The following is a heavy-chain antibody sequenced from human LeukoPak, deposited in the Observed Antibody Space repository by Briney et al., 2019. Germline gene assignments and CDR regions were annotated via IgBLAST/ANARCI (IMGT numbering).Heavy chain of an antibody. J-gene: IGHJ6*02. CDR3: ARGPTIVVVPAAINV. CDR2: ISGGGDST. CDR1: GFTFSNYH. V-gene: IGHV3-23*01. Sequence: GGSLRLSCAASGFTFSNYHINWVRQAPGTGLAWVSRISGGGDSTYYADSVKGRFTISRDNSKNTLYLQMNSLRAGDTAVYYCARGPTIVVVPAAINVWGQGTTVTVSS. D-gene: IGHD2-2*01.